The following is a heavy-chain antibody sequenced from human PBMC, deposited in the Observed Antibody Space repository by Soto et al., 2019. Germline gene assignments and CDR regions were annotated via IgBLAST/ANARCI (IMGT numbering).Heavy chain of an antibody. D-gene: IGHD6-6*01. CDR3: ARDLKWEQLVPAY. J-gene: IGHJ4*02. Sequence: GGSLRLSCAASGFTFSSYGMHWVRQAPGKGLEWVAVIWYDGSNKYYADSVKGRFTISRDNSKNTLYLQMNSLRAEDTAVYYCARDLKWEQLVPAYWGQGTLVTVSS. CDR2: IWYDGSNK. CDR1: GFTFSSYG. V-gene: IGHV3-33*01.